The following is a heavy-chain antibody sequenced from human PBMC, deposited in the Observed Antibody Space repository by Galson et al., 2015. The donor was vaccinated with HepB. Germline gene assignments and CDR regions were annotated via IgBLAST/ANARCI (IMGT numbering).Heavy chain of an antibody. Sequence: SLRLSCAASGFTFSCYAMHWVRQAPGKGLEWVAVISYDGSNKYYADSVKGRFTISRDNSKNTLYLRMNSLRAEDTAVYYCAREGPIAAHFDYWGQGTLVTVSS. CDR1: GFTFSCYA. D-gene: IGHD6-13*01. CDR2: ISYDGSNK. J-gene: IGHJ4*02. V-gene: IGHV3-30-3*01. CDR3: AREGPIAAHFDY.